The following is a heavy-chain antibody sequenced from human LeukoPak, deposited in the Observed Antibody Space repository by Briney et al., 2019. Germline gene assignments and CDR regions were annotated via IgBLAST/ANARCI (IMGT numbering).Heavy chain of an antibody. CDR3: ARAALTITGPPPLFDY. V-gene: IGHV3-20*04. CDR2: INWNGGST. Sequence: GGSLRLSCAASGFTFDDYGMSWVRQAPGKGLEWVSGINWNGGSTGYADSVKGRFTISRDNAKNSLYLQMNSLRAEDTALYYCARAALTITGPPPLFDYWGQGTLVTVSS. D-gene: IGHD1-20*01. J-gene: IGHJ4*02. CDR1: GFTFDDYG.